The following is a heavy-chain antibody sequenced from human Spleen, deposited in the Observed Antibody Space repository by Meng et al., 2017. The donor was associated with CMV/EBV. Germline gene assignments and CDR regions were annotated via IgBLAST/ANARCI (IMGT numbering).Heavy chain of an antibody. V-gene: IGHV3-7*01. J-gene: IGHJ3*02. CDR2: IKQDGSEK. CDR3: ARLGVFGGAYPLAFDI. D-gene: IGHD3-3*01. CDR1: GFTFSSYW. Sequence: GESLKISCAASGFTFSSYWMSWVRQAPGKGLEWVANIKQDGSEKYYVDSVKGRFTISRDNAKNSLYLQMNSLRAEDTAVYYCARLGVFGGAYPLAFDIWGQGTMVTVSS.